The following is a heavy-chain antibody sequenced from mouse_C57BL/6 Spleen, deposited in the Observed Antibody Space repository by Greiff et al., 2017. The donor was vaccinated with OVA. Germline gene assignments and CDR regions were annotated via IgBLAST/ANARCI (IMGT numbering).Heavy chain of an antibody. Sequence: QVQLQQPGAELVKPGASVKLSCKASGYTFTSYWMHWVKQRPGQGLEWIGMIHPNSGSTNYNEKFKSKATLTVDKSSSTAYMQLSSLTSEDSAVYYWARPSYGQVMDYWGQGTSVTVSS. J-gene: IGHJ4*01. CDR1: GYTFTSYW. CDR2: IHPNSGST. D-gene: IGHD1-1*02. V-gene: IGHV1-64*01. CDR3: ARPSYGQVMDY.